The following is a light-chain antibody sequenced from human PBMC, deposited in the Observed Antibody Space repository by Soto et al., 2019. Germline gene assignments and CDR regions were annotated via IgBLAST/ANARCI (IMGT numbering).Light chain of an antibody. V-gene: IGKV1-9*01. J-gene: IGKJ3*01. CDR2: AAS. CDR3: QKYKSAPYT. CDR1: QGIGNF. Sequence: DIQLTQSPSFLSASVGDRVTITCRASQGIGNFLAWYQHTPGKAPNLLISAASTLQSGVPSRFSGSGSGTEFTLTITSLQPEDCATYYCQKYKSAPYTFGPGTKVDVK.